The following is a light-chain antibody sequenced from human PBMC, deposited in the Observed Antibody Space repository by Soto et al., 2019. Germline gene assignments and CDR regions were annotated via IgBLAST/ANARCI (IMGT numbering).Light chain of an antibody. CDR1: TWGVTSGHY. CDR2: DTS. J-gene: IGLJ3*02. CDR3: FLSNSGDRL. Sequence: QAVVTQEPSLTVSPGGTVTLTCWVSTWGVTSGHYPYWIQQRPGQAPRTLIFDTSDKHSWTPVRFSGSLVGGKAALTLLGAQPEDEADYYCFLSNSGDRLFGGGTQLTVL. V-gene: IGLV7-46*02.